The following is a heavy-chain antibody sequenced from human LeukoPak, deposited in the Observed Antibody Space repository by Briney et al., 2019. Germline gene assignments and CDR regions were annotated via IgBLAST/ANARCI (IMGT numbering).Heavy chain of an antibody. CDR1: GFTFTNYG. J-gene: IGHJ4*02. CDR3: ARGPLYYSDSRGNPGDH. D-gene: IGHD3-22*01. V-gene: IGHV3-30*02. CDR2: IQSDASDK. Sequence: GGSLRLSCAASGFTFTNYGMHWVRQAPGKGLEWVAFIQSDASDKYYADSVKGRFTISRDNSKNTLYLQMSSLRAEDTAVYYCARGPLYYSDSRGNPGDHWGQGTLVTVSS.